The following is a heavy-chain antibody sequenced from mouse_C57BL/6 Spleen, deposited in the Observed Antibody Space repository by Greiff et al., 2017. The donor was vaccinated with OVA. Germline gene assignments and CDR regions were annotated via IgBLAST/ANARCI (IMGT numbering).Heavy chain of an antibody. Sequence: EVQLQESGPELVKPGASVQLSCTASGYTFTDYYMHWVKQSHGQSLEWIGYLNPNNGGTSSNQQFQGKATLTVNKSSSTAYMELRSLTSEDSAVYYCAREGLGLRPLFAYWGQGTLVTVSA. CDR2: LNPNNGGT. V-gene: IGHV1-22*01. CDR3: AREGLGLRPLFAY. CDR1: GYTFTDYY. D-gene: IGHD2-4*01. J-gene: IGHJ3*01.